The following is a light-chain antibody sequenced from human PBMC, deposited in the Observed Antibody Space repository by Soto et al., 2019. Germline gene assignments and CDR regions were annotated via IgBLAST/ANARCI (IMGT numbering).Light chain of an antibody. Sequence: IVMTQSPATLSVSPGERATVSCRASQSVSSNLACYQHKPGQAPRLLIYSASTRATGIPARFSVSGSGTEFTLTISSLQSEDFAFYYCQQYNNWPPLTFGGGTKVDIK. CDR2: SAS. CDR1: QSVSSN. CDR3: QQYNNWPPLT. V-gene: IGKV3-15*01. J-gene: IGKJ4*01.